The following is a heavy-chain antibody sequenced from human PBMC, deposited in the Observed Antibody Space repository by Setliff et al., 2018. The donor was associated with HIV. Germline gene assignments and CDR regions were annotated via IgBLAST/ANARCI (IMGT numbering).Heavy chain of an antibody. V-gene: IGHV1-24*01. CDR2: FDPADGET. J-gene: IGHJ5*02. CDR1: GYTLSELS. D-gene: IGHD7-27*01. CDR3: ARSRLGSWFDP. Sequence: ASVKVSCKVSGYTLSELSMHWVRQAPGKGLEWMGGFDPADGETIYAQQFQGRVTMTRNTSISTAYMELSSLRSEDTAVYYCARSRLGSWFDPWGQGTLVTVSS.